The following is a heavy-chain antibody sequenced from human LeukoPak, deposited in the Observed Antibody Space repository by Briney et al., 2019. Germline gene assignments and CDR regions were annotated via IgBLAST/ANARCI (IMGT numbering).Heavy chain of an antibody. CDR3: AKDYCSSTTCSFDY. CDR2: ISGSGGST. CDR1: GFTFSSYA. D-gene: IGHD2-2*01. Sequence: GGSLRLSCAASGFTFSSYAMSWVRQAPGKGLEWVSAISGSGGSTYYADSVKGRFTISRDNSKNTLFLQMDSLRAEDTALYYCAKDYCSSTTCSFDYWGQGTLVTVSS. J-gene: IGHJ4*02. V-gene: IGHV3-23*01.